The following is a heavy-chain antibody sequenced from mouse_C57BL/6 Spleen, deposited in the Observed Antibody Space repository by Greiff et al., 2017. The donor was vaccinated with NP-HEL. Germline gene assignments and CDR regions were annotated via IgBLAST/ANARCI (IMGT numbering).Heavy chain of an antibody. CDR2: ISYDGSN. V-gene: IGHV3-6*01. D-gene: IGHD2-4*01. J-gene: IGHJ1*03. Sequence: EVQLQESGPGLVKPSQSLSLTCSVTGYSITSGYYWNWIRQFPGNKLEWMGYISYDGSNNYNPSLKNRISITRDTSKNQFFLKLNSVTTEDTATYYCATSPYDYAGSYWYFDVWGTGTTVTVSS. CDR3: ATSPYDYAGSYWYFDV. CDR1: GYSITSGYY.